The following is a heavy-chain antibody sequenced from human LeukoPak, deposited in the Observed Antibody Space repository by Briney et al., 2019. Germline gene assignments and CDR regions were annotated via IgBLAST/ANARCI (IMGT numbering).Heavy chain of an antibody. V-gene: IGHV3-74*01. CDR3: ARELSGTSSRHFDY. D-gene: IGHD2-2*01. J-gene: IGHJ4*02. Sequence: GGSLRLSCAASGFTFTNYWMHWVRQAPGKGPVWVSRLNSDGNITTYADSVRGRFTIPRDNAKNALYLQMNSLRAEDTAVYYCARELSGTSSRHFDYWGQGTLVTVSS. CDR2: LNSDGNIT. CDR1: GFTFTNYW.